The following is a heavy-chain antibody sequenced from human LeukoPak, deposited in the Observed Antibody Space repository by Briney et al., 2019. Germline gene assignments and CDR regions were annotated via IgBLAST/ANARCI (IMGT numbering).Heavy chain of an antibody. Sequence: GGSLRLSCAASGFTFSSYWMNWARQAPGKGLEWISYISTSGTTMYYTDSVKGRFTISRDNAKNSLYLQMNNLRAEDTAVYYCARAGFCSSTSCYGNDYWGQGTLVTVSS. J-gene: IGHJ4*02. V-gene: IGHV3-48*01. CDR3: ARAGFCSSTSCYGNDY. CDR1: GFTFSSYW. D-gene: IGHD2-2*01. CDR2: ISTSGTTM.